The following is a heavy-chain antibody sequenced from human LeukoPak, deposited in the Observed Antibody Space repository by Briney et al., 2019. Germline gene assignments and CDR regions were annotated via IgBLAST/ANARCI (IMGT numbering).Heavy chain of an antibody. J-gene: IGHJ5*02. Sequence: SGPTLVNPTQTLTLTCTFSGFSLSTSGVGVGWIRQPPGKALEWLALIYWNDDKRYSPSLKSRLTITKDTSKNQVVLTMTNIDPVDTATYYCAHSPLYDYVWGSYPGSWGQGTLVTVSS. D-gene: IGHD3-16*01. CDR3: AHSPLYDYVWGSYPGS. CDR2: IYWNDDK. V-gene: IGHV2-5*01. CDR1: GFSLSTSGVG.